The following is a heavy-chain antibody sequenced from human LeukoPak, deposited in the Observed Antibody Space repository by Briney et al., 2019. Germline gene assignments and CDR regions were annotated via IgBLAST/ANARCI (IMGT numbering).Heavy chain of an antibody. J-gene: IGHJ6*02. D-gene: IGHD2-2*01. CDR1: GFTFSSYW. V-gene: IGHV3-74*01. CDR3: ARVRECSSGICYGMDV. CDR2: INTDLSST. Sequence: GGSLRLSCAASGFTFSSYWMHWVRQAPGKGLVWVSRINTDLSSTSYADSVKGRFTISRDNAKNAVYLQMNSLRVEDTTVYYCARVRECSSGICYGMDVWGPGTTVSVSS.